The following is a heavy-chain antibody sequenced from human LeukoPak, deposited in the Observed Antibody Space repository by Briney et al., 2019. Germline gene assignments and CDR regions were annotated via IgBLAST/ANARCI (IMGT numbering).Heavy chain of an antibody. CDR1: GYTFTSYY. CDR3: AREGYCNSTSCDKPFDY. Sequence: ASVKVSCKASGYTFTSYYMHWVRQAPGQGLEWMGIINPSGGSTSYAQKFQGRVTMTRDTSTSTVYMELSSLRSDDTALYYCAREGYCNSTSCDKPFDYWGQGTLVTVSS. J-gene: IGHJ4*02. CDR2: INPSGGST. V-gene: IGHV1-46*01. D-gene: IGHD2-2*01.